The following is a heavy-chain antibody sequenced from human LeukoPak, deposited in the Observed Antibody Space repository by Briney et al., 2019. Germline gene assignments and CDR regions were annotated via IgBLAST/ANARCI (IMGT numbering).Heavy chain of an antibody. Sequence: GGSLRLSCAASGFTFSSYEMNWVRQAPEKGLEWVSYISSSGSTIYYADSVKGRFTISRDNAKNSLYLQMNSLRAEDTAVYYCARGVYSSGWTGFDYWGQGTLVTVSS. V-gene: IGHV3-48*03. CDR1: GFTFSSYE. J-gene: IGHJ4*02. CDR3: ARGVYSSGWTGFDY. D-gene: IGHD6-19*01. CDR2: ISSSGSTI.